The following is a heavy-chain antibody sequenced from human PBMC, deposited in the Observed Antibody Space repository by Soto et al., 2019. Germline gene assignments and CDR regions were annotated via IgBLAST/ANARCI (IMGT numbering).Heavy chain of an antibody. J-gene: IGHJ4*02. CDR3: TTEEWE. CDR1: GFDFSNGW. Sequence: ELQLVESGGGLVKPGGSLRLSCAASGFDFSNGWMSWVRQAPGKGLEWVGRIKSKIHGETTDYAAPVKGRFTISRDDSKNTLYLQMNSLKIEDTAVYYCTTEEWEWGQGTLVTVSS. D-gene: IGHD1-26*01. CDR2: IKSKIHGETT. V-gene: IGHV3-15*05.